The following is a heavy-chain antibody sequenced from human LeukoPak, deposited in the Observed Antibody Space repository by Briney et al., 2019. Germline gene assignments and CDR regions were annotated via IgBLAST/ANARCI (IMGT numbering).Heavy chain of an antibody. Sequence: ASVKVSCKASGCTFASYGISWVRQAPGQGLEWMGWISAYDGNTNYAQKFQGRVTITADESTSTAYMELSSLRSEDTAVYYCARGPVGYYYGGYYFDYWGQGTLVTVSS. J-gene: IGHJ4*02. V-gene: IGHV1-18*01. CDR2: ISAYDGNT. CDR3: ARGPVGYYYGGYYFDY. D-gene: IGHD3-22*01. CDR1: GCTFASYG.